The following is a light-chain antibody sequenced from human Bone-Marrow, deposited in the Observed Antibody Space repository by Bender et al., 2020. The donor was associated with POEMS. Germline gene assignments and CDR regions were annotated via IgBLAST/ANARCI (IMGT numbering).Light chain of an antibody. CDR2: NVN. Sequence: QSALTQPPSVSGSPGQSVTISCTGTSSDVGTYNRVSWYQQSPGTAPKLMIYNVNKRPSGVSDRFSGSKSGNTASLTVSGLQPEDEADYYCTSYGGANNLVVFGGGTRLTVL. J-gene: IGLJ2*01. V-gene: IGLV2-8*01. CDR3: TSYGGANNLVV. CDR1: SSDVGTYNR.